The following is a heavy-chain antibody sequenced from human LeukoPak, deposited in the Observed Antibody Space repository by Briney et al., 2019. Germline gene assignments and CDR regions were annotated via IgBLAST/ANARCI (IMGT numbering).Heavy chain of an antibody. J-gene: IGHJ3*02. Sequence: ASVKVSCKASGYTFTAYYMHWMRQVPGQGLEWMGWINPNSGGTNYAEKFQGRVTMTGDTSISTAYMELSRLRSDDTAIYYCTRDPRTTKNAFDIWGQGTMVTVSS. V-gene: IGHV1-2*02. D-gene: IGHD4-11*01. CDR1: GYTFTAYY. CDR3: TRDPRTTKNAFDI. CDR2: INPNSGGT.